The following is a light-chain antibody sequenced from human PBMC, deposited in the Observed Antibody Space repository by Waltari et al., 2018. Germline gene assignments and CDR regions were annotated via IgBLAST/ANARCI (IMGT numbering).Light chain of an antibody. J-gene: IGLJ2*01. CDR3: QSYDAYVV. Sequence: NFMLTQPHSVSQSPGKTVSISCTSSSGSIARNYVQWYQQRPGSAPTIVIYDDDQRPSGVPDRVSGSIDSSSNSASLTISGLKTEDEADYYCQSYDAYVVFGGGTRLTVL. CDR2: DDD. V-gene: IGLV6-57*02. CDR1: SGSIARNY.